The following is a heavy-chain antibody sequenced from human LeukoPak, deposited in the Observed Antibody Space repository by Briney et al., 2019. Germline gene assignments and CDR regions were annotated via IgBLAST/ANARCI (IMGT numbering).Heavy chain of an antibody. D-gene: IGHD3-16*01. CDR3: VRLFGSGGGDY. Sequence: PSETLSLTCAVYGGSFSGYYWSWIRQPPGKGLEWIGEINHSGSTNYNPSLKSRVTISVDTSKNQFSLKLSSVTAADTAVYYCVRLFGSGGGDYWGQGTLVTASS. J-gene: IGHJ4*02. V-gene: IGHV4-34*01. CDR1: GGSFSGYY. CDR2: INHSGST.